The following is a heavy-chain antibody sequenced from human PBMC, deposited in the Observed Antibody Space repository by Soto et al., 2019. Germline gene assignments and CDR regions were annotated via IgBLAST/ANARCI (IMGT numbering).Heavy chain of an antibody. Sequence: QITLKESGPTLVKPTQTLTLTCTFSGFSLSTSGVGVGWIRQPPGKALEWLALIYWDDEKGYSPSLKSRLTITKDTSTNQVVLTMTNMDPVDTATYYCAHRRNTYYDLFTGYRKNWFDPWGQGTLVTVSS. CDR1: GFSLSTSGVG. V-gene: IGHV2-5*02. CDR3: AHRRNTYYDLFTGYRKNWFDP. J-gene: IGHJ5*02. D-gene: IGHD3-9*01. CDR2: IYWDDEK.